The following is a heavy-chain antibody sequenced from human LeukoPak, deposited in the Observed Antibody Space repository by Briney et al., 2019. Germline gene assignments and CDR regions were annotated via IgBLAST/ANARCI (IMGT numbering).Heavy chain of an antibody. D-gene: IGHD1-26*01. J-gene: IGHJ4*02. V-gene: IGHV3-48*04. CDR2: ISSSSDTI. CDR1: GFTFGPYT. CDR3: ASGMRVGPNI. Sequence: GGSLRLSCAASGFTFGPYTMNWVRQAPGKGLGWVSYISSSSDTIYYADSVKGRFTISRDNAKNSLYLQMNSLRADDTAVYYCASGMRVGPNIWGQGTLVTVSS.